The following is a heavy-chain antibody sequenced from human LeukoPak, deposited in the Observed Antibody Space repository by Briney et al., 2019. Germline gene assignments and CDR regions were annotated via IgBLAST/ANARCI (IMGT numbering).Heavy chain of an antibody. Sequence: SETLSLTCTVSGGSFSSYYWSWIRRPPGKGLEWIGYIYYSGSTNYNPSLKSRVTISVDTSKNQFSLKLSSVTDADTAVYYCARVVSWGYSSGSFFDYWGQGTLVTVSS. D-gene: IGHD6-19*01. J-gene: IGHJ4*02. CDR1: GGSFSSYY. CDR2: IYYSGST. V-gene: IGHV4-59*01. CDR3: ARVVSWGYSSGSFFDY.